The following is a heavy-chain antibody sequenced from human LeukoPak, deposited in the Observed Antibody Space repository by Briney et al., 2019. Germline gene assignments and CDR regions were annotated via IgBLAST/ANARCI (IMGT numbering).Heavy chain of an antibody. CDR2: ISGSGGST. D-gene: IGHD3-3*01. Sequence: GGSLRLSCAASGFTFSSYAMSWVRQAPGKGLEWVSAISGSGGSTYYADSVKGRFTISRDNSKNTLYLQMYSLRAEDTAVYYCAKDGVWSGYYRYFDYWGQGTLVTVSS. CDR1: GFTFSSYA. V-gene: IGHV3-23*01. CDR3: AKDGVWSGYYRYFDY. J-gene: IGHJ4*02.